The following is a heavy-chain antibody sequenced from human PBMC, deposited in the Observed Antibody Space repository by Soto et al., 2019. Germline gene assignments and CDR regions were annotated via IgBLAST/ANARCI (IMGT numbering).Heavy chain of an antibody. D-gene: IGHD3-9*01. CDR1: GFIFSNYA. V-gene: IGHV3-30*03. J-gene: IGHJ6*02. CDR3: ARDVTDYVLDV. Sequence: QMQLVESGGGVVQPGNSLRLSCAASGFIFSNYAMHWVRQAPGKGLEWVALISYDGRYIYYADSVKGRFAISRDNSKKTVELLMNSLRREDTAVYYCARDVTDYVLDVWAQGTTVNVSS. CDR2: ISYDGRYI.